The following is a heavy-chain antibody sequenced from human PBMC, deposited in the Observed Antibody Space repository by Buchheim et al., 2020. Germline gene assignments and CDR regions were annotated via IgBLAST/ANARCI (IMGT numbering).Heavy chain of an antibody. D-gene: IGHD3-22*01. CDR2: ISYDGSNK. V-gene: IGHV3-30*04. Sequence: QVQLVESGGGVVQPGRSLRLSCAASGFTFSSYAMHWVCQAPGKGLEWVAVISYDGSNKYYADSVKGRFTISRDNSKNTLYLQMNSLRAEDTAVYYCARGGHYYDSSGYLSSPYGMDVWGQGTT. J-gene: IGHJ6*02. CDR1: GFTFSSYA. CDR3: ARGGHYYDSSGYLSSPYGMDV.